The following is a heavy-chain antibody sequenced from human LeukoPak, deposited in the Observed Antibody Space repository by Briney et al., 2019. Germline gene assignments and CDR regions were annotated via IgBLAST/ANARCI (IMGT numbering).Heavy chain of an antibody. CDR2: ISGSGGST. D-gene: IGHD4-11*01. V-gene: IGHV3-23*01. CDR3: AKAPVGYSNYVTWYFDL. J-gene: IGHJ2*01. Sequence: GGSLRLSCAASGFTFSSYAMSWVRQAPGKGLEWVSAISGSGGSTYYADSVKGRFTISRDNSKNTLYLQMNSLRAEDTAVYYCAKAPVGYSNYVTWYFDLWGRGTLVTVSS. CDR1: GFTFSSYA.